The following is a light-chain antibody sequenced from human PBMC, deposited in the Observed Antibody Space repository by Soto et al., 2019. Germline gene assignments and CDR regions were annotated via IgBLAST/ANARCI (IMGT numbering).Light chain of an antibody. J-gene: IGKJ1*01. V-gene: IGKV1-27*01. CDR1: QGISNY. CDR2: AAS. CDR3: QKYNSAPRT. Sequence: DIPMTQSPSSLSASVGDRVTITCRASQGISNYLAWYQQKPGKVPKLLIYAASTLQSGVPSRFSGSGSGTDFTITISSLQPEVVATYYCQKYNSAPRTFGQGTKVEIK.